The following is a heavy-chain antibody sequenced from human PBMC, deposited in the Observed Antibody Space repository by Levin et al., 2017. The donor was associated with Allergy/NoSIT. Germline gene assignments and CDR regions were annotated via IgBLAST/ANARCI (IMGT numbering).Heavy chain of an antibody. V-gene: IGHV3-7*01. CDR3: ARGNFWSVSMTVYYFDY. Sequence: ESLKISCAASGFTLSSYWMAWVRQAPGQGLEWVANIKRDGVEKYYVDSVEGRFTISRDTAKNSLYLQMNSLRAEDTAVYYCARGNFWSVSMTVYYFDYWGQGTLVTVSS. CDR2: IKRDGVEK. J-gene: IGHJ4*02. D-gene: IGHD3-3*01. CDR1: GFTLSSYW.